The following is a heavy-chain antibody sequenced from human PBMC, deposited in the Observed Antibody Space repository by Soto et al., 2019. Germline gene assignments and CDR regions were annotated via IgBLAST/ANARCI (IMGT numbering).Heavy chain of an antibody. J-gene: IGHJ4*02. CDR1: GFTFSSYS. CDR3: ARDMEYSSGLFDY. V-gene: IGHV3-21*01. D-gene: IGHD6-19*01. Sequence: EVQLVESGGGLVKPGGSLRLSCAASGFTFSSYSMNWVRQAPGKGLEWVSSISSSSYIYYADSVKGRFTISRDNAKNSLYLQMNSLRAEDTAVYYCARDMEYSSGLFDYWGQGTLVTVSS. CDR2: ISSSSYI.